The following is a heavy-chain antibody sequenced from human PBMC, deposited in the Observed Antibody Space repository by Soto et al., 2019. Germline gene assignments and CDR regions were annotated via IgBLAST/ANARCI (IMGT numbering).Heavy chain of an antibody. D-gene: IGHD6-13*01. V-gene: IGHV4-34*01. CDR1: GGSFNSFF. J-gene: IGHJ3*02. CDR2: VTPGGRS. Sequence: QVQLQPWGAGLLKPSETLSLTCAVYGGSFNSFFWNWVRQPPGKGLGWIGEVTPGGRSNYNPSLKSRVTISKDTSKNQFSLEVNSVTAADTAVYYCTTSGRSWPDSFDIWGQGAMVTVSS. CDR3: TTSGRSWPDSFDI.